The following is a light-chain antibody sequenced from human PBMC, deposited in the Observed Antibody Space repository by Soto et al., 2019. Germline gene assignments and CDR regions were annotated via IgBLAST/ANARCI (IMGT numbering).Light chain of an antibody. CDR1: QSISSW. J-gene: IGKJ1*01. Sequence: DIQMTHSPSSVSASVVDRVTITFRASQSISSWLAWYQQKPGKAPKLLIYAASSLQSGVPSRFSGSGSGTEFTLTISSLQPDDFATYYCQKYNSYPWKFGQGTKVDIK. CDR2: AAS. V-gene: IGKV1D-16*01. CDR3: QKYNSYPWK.